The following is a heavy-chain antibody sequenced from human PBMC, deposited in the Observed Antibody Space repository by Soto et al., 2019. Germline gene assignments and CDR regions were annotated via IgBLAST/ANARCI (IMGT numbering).Heavy chain of an antibody. D-gene: IGHD1-26*01. V-gene: IGHV3-23*01. J-gene: IGHJ4*02. CDR1: AFTFTNYA. Sequence: GGSLRLSCAASAFTFTNYAMTWVRQAPGKGLEWVSTISGSGGNTYYADSVKGRFTISRDNSKNTLFLQMKSLRAEDTAVYFCAKGPHRGGYQHFDYWGQGALVTVSS. CDR2: ISGSGGNT. CDR3: AKGPHRGGYQHFDY.